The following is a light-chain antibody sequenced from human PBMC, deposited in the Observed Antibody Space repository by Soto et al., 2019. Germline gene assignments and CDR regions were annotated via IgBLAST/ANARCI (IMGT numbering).Light chain of an antibody. CDR1: QSVSSSY. CDR3: QQYVSSPFT. CDR2: GAS. V-gene: IGKV3-20*01. Sequence: EIVLTQSPGTLSLSPGERATLSCRASQSVSSSYLAWYQQKPGQAPRLLIYGASSRAAGIPDRFSGSGSGTDFTLTISRLEPEDFAVYYCQQYVSSPFTFGPGTKGDI. J-gene: IGKJ3*01.